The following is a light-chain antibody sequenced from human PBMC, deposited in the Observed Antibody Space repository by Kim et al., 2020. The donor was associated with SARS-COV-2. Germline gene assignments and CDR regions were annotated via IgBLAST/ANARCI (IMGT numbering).Light chain of an antibody. CDR2: ANT. V-gene: IGLV1-47*02. CDR3: AAWDDSLSARL. J-gene: IGLJ2*01. Sequence: GQSVTISCSGGDSNIANTFVYWYQQRPGAAPKLLIYANTQRPSGVPDRFSGSKSGTSASLAISGLRPEDEADYYCAAWDDSLSARLFGGGTQLTVL. CDR1: DSNIANTF.